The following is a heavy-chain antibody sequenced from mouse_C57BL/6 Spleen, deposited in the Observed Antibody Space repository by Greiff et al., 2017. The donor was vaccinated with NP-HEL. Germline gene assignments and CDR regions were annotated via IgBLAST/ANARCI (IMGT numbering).Heavy chain of an antibody. Sequence: QVQLQQPGAELVKPGASVKLSCKASGYTFTSYWMHWVKQRPGQGLEWIGMIHPNSGSTNYNEKFKSKATLTVDKSSSTAYMQLSSLTSEDSAVYYCARVDGYYDAMDYWGQGSSVTVSS. CDR3: ARVDGYYDAMDY. J-gene: IGHJ4*01. CDR1: GYTFTSYW. CDR2: IHPNSGST. D-gene: IGHD2-3*01. V-gene: IGHV1-64*01.